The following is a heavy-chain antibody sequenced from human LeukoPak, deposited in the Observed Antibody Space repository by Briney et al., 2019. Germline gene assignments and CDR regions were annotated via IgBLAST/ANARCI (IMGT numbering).Heavy chain of an antibody. V-gene: IGHV3-23*01. CDR2: ISASGGTS. CDR1: AFTFSSYG. CDR3: AKEPLYYY. J-gene: IGHJ4*02. Sequence: GGSLRLSCAASAFTFSSYGMSWVRQAPGKGLEWVSAISASGGTSYYADSVKGRFTVSRDNSKDTLYLRMNSLRAEDTAVYYCAKEPLYYYWGQGTLVTVSS. D-gene: IGHD2-21*01.